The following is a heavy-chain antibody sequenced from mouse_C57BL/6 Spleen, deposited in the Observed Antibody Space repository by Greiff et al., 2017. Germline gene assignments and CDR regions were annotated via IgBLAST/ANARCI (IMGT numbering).Heavy chain of an antibody. D-gene: IGHD2-4*01. V-gene: IGHV1-64*01. CDR2: IHPNSGSN. CDR1: GYTFTSYW. J-gene: IGHJ2*01. Sequence: QVQLQQPGAELVKPGASVKLSCTASGYTFTSYWMHWVKQRPGQGLEWIGMIHPNSGSNNYYEKFKSKATLTVDKSSSTAYMQLSSLTSEDSAVYYCARSGDYDGDYWGQGTTLTVSS. CDR3: ARSGDYDGDY.